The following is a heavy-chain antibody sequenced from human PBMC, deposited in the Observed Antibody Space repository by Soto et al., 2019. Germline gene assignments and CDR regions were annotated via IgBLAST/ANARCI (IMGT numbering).Heavy chain of an antibody. J-gene: IGHJ6*03. V-gene: IGHV3-66*01. D-gene: IGHD2-15*01. CDR1: GFTVSSNY. CDR3: ARDLTGGSPYYYYYMDV. Sequence: GGSLRLSCAASGFTVSSNYMSWVRQAPGKGLEWVSVIYSGGSTYYADSVKGRFTISRDNSKNTLYLQMNSLRAEDTAVYYCARDLTGGSPYYYYYMDVWGKGTTVTVSS. CDR2: IYSGGST.